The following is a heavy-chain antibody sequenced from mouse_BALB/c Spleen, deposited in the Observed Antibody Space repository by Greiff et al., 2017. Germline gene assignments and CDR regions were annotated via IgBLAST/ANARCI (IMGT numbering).Heavy chain of an antibody. V-gene: IGHV1S137*01. CDR2: ISTYYGDA. CDR1: GYTFTDYA. D-gene: IGHD2-3*01. CDR3: ARGGYYRYWYFDV. J-gene: IGHJ1*01. Sequence: QVQLQQSGAELVRPGVSVKISCKGSGYTFTDYAMHWVKQSHAKSLEWIGVISTYYGDASYNQKFKGKATMTVDKSSSTAYMELARLTSEDSAIYYCARGGYYRYWYFDVWGAGTTVTVSS.